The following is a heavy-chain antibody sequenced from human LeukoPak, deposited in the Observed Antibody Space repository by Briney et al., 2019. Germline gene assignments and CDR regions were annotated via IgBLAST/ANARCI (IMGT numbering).Heavy chain of an antibody. J-gene: IGHJ4*02. CDR1: GYSFTGYC. CDR3: ASGLNSRSSSC. V-gene: IGHV1-2*02. CDR2: ICPETGGT. Sequence: ASVKVSCKASGYSFTGYCMHWVHQAPGQGLEWMGRICPETGGTDYAQKFQGRVTMTTDTTVSTAYMELSGLKSDDTAVYYCASGLNSRSSSCWGQGTRVTVSS. D-gene: IGHD6-13*01.